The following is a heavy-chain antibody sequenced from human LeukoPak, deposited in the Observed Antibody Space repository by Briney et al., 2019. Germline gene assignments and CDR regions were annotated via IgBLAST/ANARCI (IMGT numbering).Heavy chain of an antibody. D-gene: IGHD2-21*01. Sequence: PGGSLRLSCAASGFTFSSYWMSWVRQAPGKGLEWVANIKQDGSEKYYVDSVKGRFTISRDNAKNSLYLQMNSLRAEDTAVYYCARDTEGVPSDVDAFDIWGQGTMVTVSS. J-gene: IGHJ3*02. CDR2: IKQDGSEK. CDR1: GFTFSSYW. V-gene: IGHV3-7*01. CDR3: ARDTEGVPSDVDAFDI.